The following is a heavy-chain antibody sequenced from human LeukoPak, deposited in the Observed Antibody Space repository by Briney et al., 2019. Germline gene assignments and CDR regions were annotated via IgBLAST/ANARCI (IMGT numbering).Heavy chain of an antibody. V-gene: IGHV3-23*01. CDR2: ISDSGVGT. CDR1: GFTFSSYG. Sequence: GGSLRLSCAASGFTFSSYGMSWVRQAPGKGLEWVATISDSGVGTYYADSVKGRFTISRDNAKNSLYLQMNSLRAEDTAVYYCARGGSYLFDYWGQGTLVTVSS. D-gene: IGHD1-26*01. CDR3: ARGGSYLFDY. J-gene: IGHJ4*02.